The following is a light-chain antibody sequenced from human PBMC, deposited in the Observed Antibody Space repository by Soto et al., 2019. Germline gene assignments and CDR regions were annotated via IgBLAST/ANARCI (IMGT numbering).Light chain of an antibody. Sequence: DTQMTQSPSSLSASVGDRVTITCRASQAISDYVAWYQQQPGKVPKLLIYAASTLQSGVPSRFSGSGSGTHFTLTISSLQPEDVDTYYCQKFDSAPRTFGQGTKVDIK. CDR3: QKFDSAPRT. CDR2: AAS. V-gene: IGKV1-27*01. CDR1: QAISDY. J-gene: IGKJ1*01.